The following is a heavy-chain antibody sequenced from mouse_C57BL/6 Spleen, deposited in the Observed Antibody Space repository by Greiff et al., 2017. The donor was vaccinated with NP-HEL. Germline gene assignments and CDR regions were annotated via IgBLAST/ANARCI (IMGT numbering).Heavy chain of an antibody. CDR2: IHPSDSDT. V-gene: IGHV1-74*01. J-gene: IGHJ3*01. Sequence: VQLQQPGAELVKPGASVKVSCKASGYTFTSYWMHWVKQRPGQGLEWIGRIHPSDSDTNYNQKFKGKATLTVDKSSSTAYMQLSSLTSEDSAVYYCAPMVTTGGLAYWGQGTLVTVSA. CDR3: APMVTTGGLAY. CDR1: GYTFTSYW. D-gene: IGHD2-2*01.